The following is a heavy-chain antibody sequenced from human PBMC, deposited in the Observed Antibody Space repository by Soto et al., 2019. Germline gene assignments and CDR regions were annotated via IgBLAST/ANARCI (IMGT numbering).Heavy chain of an antibody. Sequence: VGSLRLSCAASWFTFSSYSMNWVRQAPGKGLEWVSSISRSSSYIYYADSVKGRFTISRDNAKNSLYLQMNSLRAEDTAVYYCARDPIIAMVRGVINWFDPWGQGTLVTVSS. J-gene: IGHJ5*02. CDR1: WFTFSSYS. CDR2: ISRSSSYI. V-gene: IGHV3-21*01. CDR3: ARDPIIAMVRGVINWFDP. D-gene: IGHD3-10*01.